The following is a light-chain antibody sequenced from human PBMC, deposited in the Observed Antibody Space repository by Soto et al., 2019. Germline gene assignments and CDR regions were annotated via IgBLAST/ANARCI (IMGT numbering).Light chain of an antibody. CDR3: EQHNSYSPWT. V-gene: IGKV1-5*01. CDR2: DAS. J-gene: IGKJ1*01. CDR1: QSICSW. Sequence: DIQMTQSPSTLSASVGDRVTITCRASQSICSWLAWYQQKPGQAAKLLIYDASSLESGVPSRFSGSGSATEFAHTTISLQPADVAPYYCEQHNSYSPWTFGQGTKVEIK.